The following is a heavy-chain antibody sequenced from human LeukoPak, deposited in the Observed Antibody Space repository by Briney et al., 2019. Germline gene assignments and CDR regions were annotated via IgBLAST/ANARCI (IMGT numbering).Heavy chain of an antibody. V-gene: IGHV1-46*04. J-gene: IGHJ4*02. CDR2: IIPSGDIT. CDR1: GNSFTSDY. CDR3: ARDGSKWNFDY. D-gene: IGHD6-13*01. Sequence: GASVKVSCKASGNSFTSDYMHWVRQAPGQGLEWMGRIIPSGDITHYAQKLQGRVTITKDTSTRTVYMVLSSLRSEDTAVYYCARDGSKWNFDYWGQGTLVTVSS.